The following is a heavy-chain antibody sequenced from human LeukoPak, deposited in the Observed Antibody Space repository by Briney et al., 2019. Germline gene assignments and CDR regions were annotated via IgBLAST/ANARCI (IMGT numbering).Heavy chain of an antibody. CDR2: ISYDGSNK. CDR1: GFTFSSYA. D-gene: IGHD3-10*01. CDR3: ASPAPEGRGVLDAFDI. J-gene: IGHJ3*02. Sequence: GGSLRLSCAASGFTFSSYAMHWVCQAPGKGLEWVAVISYDGSNKYYADSVKGRFTISRDNSKNTLYLQMNSLRAEDTAVYYCASPAPEGRGVLDAFDIWGQGTMVTVSS. V-gene: IGHV3-30*04.